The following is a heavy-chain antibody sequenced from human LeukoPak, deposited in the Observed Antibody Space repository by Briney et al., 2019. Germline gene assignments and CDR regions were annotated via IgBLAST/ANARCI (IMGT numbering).Heavy chain of an antibody. J-gene: IGHJ4*02. D-gene: IGHD1-14*01. CDR1: GFTFSSYW. Sequence: GGSLRLSCAASGFTFSSYWMHWVRQVPGKGLVWVARINPGGSSITYADSVKGRLTISRDSAKNTLYLQMDSLRAEDTGVYYCARSNQADDYWGQGTLVTVSS. CDR2: INPGGSSI. CDR3: ARSNQADDY. V-gene: IGHV3-74*01.